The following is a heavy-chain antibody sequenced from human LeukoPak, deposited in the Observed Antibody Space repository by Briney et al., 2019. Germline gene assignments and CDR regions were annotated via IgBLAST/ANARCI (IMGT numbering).Heavy chain of an antibody. J-gene: IGHJ4*02. V-gene: IGHV1-18*01. CDR1: GYTFTSYG. Sequence: GASVKVSCKASGYTFTSYGISWVRQAPGQGLEWMGWISVYNVNTNYAQKFQGRVTMTTDTSTSTAYMELRSLRSDDTAVYYCARVLSGTTALDYWGQGTLSPSPQ. CDR2: ISVYNVNT. CDR3: ARVLSGTTALDY. D-gene: IGHD1-20*01.